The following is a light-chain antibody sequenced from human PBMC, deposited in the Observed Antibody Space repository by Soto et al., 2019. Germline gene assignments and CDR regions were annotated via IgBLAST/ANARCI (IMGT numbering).Light chain of an antibody. J-gene: IGKJ1*01. CDR3: QQYNIYPWT. Sequence: DIQMTQSPSTLSASVGDRVTITCRASQSINSNLAWYQQKPAKAPKLLIYDASSLESGVPPRFSGSGSGTEFTLTISSLQPDDFATYYCQQYNIYPWTFGQGTKVEIK. CDR1: QSINSN. CDR2: DAS. V-gene: IGKV1-5*01.